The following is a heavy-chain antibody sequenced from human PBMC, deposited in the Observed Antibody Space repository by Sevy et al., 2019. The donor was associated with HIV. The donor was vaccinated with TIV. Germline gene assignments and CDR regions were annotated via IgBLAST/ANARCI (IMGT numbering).Heavy chain of an antibody. J-gene: IGHJ4*02. D-gene: IGHD3-22*01. V-gene: IGHV1-24*01. CDR2: FDPEDGET. CDR1: GYTLTKLS. CDR3: AAAREYYEDSSGYLDY. Sequence: ASVKVSCKVSGYTLTKLSMHWVRQAPGKGLEWMGRFDPEDGETIFAQKFQDRVTMTENTSTDTAYMELGSLRSEDTAVYYCAAAREYYEDSSGYLDYWGQGTLVTVSS.